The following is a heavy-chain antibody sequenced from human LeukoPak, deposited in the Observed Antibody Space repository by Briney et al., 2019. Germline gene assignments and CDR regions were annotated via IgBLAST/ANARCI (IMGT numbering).Heavy chain of an antibody. J-gene: IGHJ6*03. Sequence: GASVKVSCKASGYTFTGYYMHWVRQAPGQGLEWMGWINPNSGGTNYAQKFQGRVTMTRDTSISTAYMELSRLRSDDTAVYYCARDLHSSSSGRGYYYMDVWGKGTTVTVSS. V-gene: IGHV1-2*02. CDR2: INPNSGGT. CDR1: GYTFTGYY. D-gene: IGHD6-6*01. CDR3: ARDLHSSSSGRGYYYMDV.